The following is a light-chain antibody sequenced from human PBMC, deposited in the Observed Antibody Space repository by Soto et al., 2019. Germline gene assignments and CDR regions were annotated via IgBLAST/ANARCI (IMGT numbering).Light chain of an antibody. J-gene: IGLJ2*01. CDR2: DVS. V-gene: IGLV2-23*02. CDR3: CSYAGSSTVV. CDR1: SSDVGGQNA. Sequence: QSVLTQPASVSGSPGQSITISCTGTSSDVGGQNAVSWYQQHPGKAPKFMIYDVSKRPSGVSSRFSGSKSGNTASLTISGLQAEDEAEYYCCSYAGSSTVVFGGGTKLTVL.